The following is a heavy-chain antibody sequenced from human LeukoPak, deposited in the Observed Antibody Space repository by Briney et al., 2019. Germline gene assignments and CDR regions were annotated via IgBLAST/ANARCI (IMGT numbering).Heavy chain of an antibody. CDR2: IRDDGSDK. D-gene: IGHD3-3*01. Sequence: GGSLRLSCAASGFTFSHYGMHWVRQAPGKGLEWVTFIRDDGSDKYYADSVKGRFTISRDNSKNTLFLQMNSLRPEDTAVYYCARRGFWSGFFDYWGQGTLVTVSS. J-gene: IGHJ4*02. CDR3: ARRGFWSGFFDY. V-gene: IGHV3-30*02. CDR1: GFTFSHYG.